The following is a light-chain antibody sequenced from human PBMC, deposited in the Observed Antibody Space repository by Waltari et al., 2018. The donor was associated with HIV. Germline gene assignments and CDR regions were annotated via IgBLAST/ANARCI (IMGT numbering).Light chain of an antibody. V-gene: IGKV3-15*01. CDR2: GAS. Sequence: EVVMTQSPASLSVSLGERATLSCRASQSVSNKLAWYQQKPGQAPRLLIYGASTRATGIPARFSGSGSGTRFTLTISSLQSEDFAVYYCQEYNNWPFTFGPGTKVDIK. J-gene: IGKJ3*01. CDR1: QSVSNK. CDR3: QEYNNWPFT.